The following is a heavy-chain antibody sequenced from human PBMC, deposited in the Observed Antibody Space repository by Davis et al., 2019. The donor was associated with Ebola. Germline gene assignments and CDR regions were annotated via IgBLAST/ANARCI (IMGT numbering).Heavy chain of an antibody. V-gene: IGHV3-30*04. Sequence: GGSLRLSCAASGFTFSSYAMHWVRQAPGKGLEWVAVISYDGSNKYYADSVKGRFTISRDNSKNTLYLQMNSLRAEDTAVYYCAKDRAVAGTLVGYYYYYGMDVWGQGTTVTVSS. D-gene: IGHD6-19*01. CDR2: ISYDGSNK. CDR1: GFTFSSYA. CDR3: AKDRAVAGTLVGYYYYYGMDV. J-gene: IGHJ6*02.